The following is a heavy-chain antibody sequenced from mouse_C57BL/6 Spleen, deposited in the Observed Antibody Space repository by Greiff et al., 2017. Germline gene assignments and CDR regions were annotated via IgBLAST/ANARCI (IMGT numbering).Heavy chain of an antibody. Sequence: QVQLQQPGAELVMPGASVKLSCKASGYTFTSYWMHWVKQRPGQGLEWIGEIDPSDSYTNYNQKFKGKSTLTVDTSSSTAYMQLSSLTSEDSAGYDCSRDGKDLAYWGQGTLVTVSA. CDR1: GYTFTSYW. CDR2: IDPSDSYT. V-gene: IGHV1-69*01. D-gene: IGHD2-3*01. J-gene: IGHJ3*01. CDR3: SRDGKDLAY.